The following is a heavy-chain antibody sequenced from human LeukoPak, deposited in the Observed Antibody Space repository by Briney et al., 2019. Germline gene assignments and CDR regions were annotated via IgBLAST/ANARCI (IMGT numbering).Heavy chain of an antibody. CDR2: IKQDGSEK. CDR1: GFTFNRYW. CDR3: ARDDSSGYSNDY. D-gene: IGHD3-22*01. Sequence: GGSLRLSCAASGFTFNRYWMSWVRQAPGKGLEWVANIKQDGSEKYYVDSVKGRFTISRDNAKNSLYLQMNSLRAEDTAVYYCARDDSSGYSNDYWGQGTLVTVSS. V-gene: IGHV3-7*01. J-gene: IGHJ4*02.